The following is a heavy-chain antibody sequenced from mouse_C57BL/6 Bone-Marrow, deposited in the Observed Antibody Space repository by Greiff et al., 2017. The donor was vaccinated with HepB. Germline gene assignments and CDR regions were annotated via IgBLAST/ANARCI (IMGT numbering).Heavy chain of an antibody. CDR3: ARGYGSPWYFDV. V-gene: IGHV1-55*01. D-gene: IGHD1-1*01. Sequence: QVQLQQPGAELVKPGASVKMSCKASGYTFTSYWITWVKQRPGQGLEWIGDIYPGSGSTNYNEKFKSKATLTVDTSSSTAYMQLSSLTSEDSAVYYCARGYGSPWYFDVWGTGTTVTVSS. CDR1: GYTFTSYW. J-gene: IGHJ1*03. CDR2: IYPGSGST.